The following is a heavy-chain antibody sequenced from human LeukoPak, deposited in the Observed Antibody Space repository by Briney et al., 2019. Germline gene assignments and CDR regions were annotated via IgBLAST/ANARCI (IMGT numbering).Heavy chain of an antibody. CDR2: ISGDGSST. CDR3: GRGGSPPEALGDTFDI. Sequence: GGSLILSCAASGFTFSNYWMHWVRQGPGKGLVWVSRISGDGSSTRYADSVKDRFTISRDNAKNTLYLQMNSLGVEDTAVYYCGRGGSPPEALGDTFDIWGQGTMVTVSS. J-gene: IGHJ3*02. D-gene: IGHD1-26*01. CDR1: GFTFSNYW. V-gene: IGHV3-74*01.